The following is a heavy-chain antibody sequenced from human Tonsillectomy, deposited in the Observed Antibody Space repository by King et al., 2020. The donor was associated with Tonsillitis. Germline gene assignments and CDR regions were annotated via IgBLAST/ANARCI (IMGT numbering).Heavy chain of an antibody. CDR2: IDWDDEK. J-gene: IGHJ5*02. CDR1: GFSLSTDEMR. CDR3: TRSQAGSNWFDP. Sequence: VTLKESGPALVKPTQTLTLTCTFSGFSLSTDEMRVSWVRQPPGKALEWLARIDWDDEKFYSTSLKTRLTISRDTSKNQVVLRTTNMDPGDTATYYCTRSQAGSNWFDPWGRGTLVTVSS. V-gene: IGHV2-70*04.